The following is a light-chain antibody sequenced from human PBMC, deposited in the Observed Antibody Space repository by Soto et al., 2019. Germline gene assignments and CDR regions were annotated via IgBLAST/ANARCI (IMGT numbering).Light chain of an antibody. Sequence: DIPMTQSPSSLSASVGDRVTITCRASQSISSYLNWYQQKPGKAPKLLIYAASSLQSGVPSRFSGSGSGTDFTLTISSLQPEDFATYYCQQSYSTLFTFGPGIKVDIK. J-gene: IGKJ3*01. V-gene: IGKV1-39*01. CDR1: QSISSY. CDR3: QQSYSTLFT. CDR2: AAS.